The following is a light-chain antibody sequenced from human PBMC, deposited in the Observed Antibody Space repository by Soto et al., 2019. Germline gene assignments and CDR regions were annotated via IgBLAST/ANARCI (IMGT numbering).Light chain of an antibody. CDR1: SSDVGAYNY. J-gene: IGLJ3*02. CDR2: EVT. Sequence: QSALTQPPSASGSPGQSVTISGTRTSSDVGAYNYVSWYQQHAGKAPKLVIYEVTKRPSGVPDRFSGSKSANTASLTVSGLQAEDEADYYCSSFASSNTWVFGGGTKLTVL. CDR3: SSFASSNTWV. V-gene: IGLV2-8*01.